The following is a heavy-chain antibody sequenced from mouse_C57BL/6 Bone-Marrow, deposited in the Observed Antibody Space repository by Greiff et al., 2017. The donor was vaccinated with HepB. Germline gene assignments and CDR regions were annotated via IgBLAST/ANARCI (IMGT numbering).Heavy chain of an antibody. CDR3: ARTPPFYGSSVDY. CDR2: IYPGSGST. V-gene: IGHV1-55*01. CDR1: GYTFTSYW. D-gene: IGHD1-1*01. J-gene: IGHJ2*01. Sequence: QVQLQQPGAELVKPGASVKMSCKASGYTFTSYWITWVKQRPGQGLEWIGDIYPGSGSTNYNEKFKSKATLTVDTSSSTAYMQLSSLTSEDSAVYYCARTPPFYGSSVDYWGQGTTLTVSS.